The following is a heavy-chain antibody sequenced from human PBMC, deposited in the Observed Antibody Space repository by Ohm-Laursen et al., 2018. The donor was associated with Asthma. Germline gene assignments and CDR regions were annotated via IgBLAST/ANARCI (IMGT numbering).Heavy chain of an antibody. V-gene: IGHV3-74*01. D-gene: IGHD5-24*01. CDR2: IFPDGRRT. Sequence: SLRLSCAASGFTFSDYFMHWVRQGPGEGLVWISHIFPDGRRTNYADSVKGRFTISRDDAKNTLYLQMNSLRADYTAVYYCARGNLEGLHWGQGTLVTVSS. CDR1: GFTFSDYF. CDR3: ARGNLEGLH. J-gene: IGHJ4*02.